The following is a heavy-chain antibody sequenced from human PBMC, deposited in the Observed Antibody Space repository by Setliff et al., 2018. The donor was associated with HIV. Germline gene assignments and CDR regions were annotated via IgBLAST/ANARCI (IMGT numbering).Heavy chain of an antibody. Sequence: ASVKVSCKASGYTFTSYYMQWVRQAPGQGLEGMGIINPSGGSTNYAQKFQGRVTMTRDTSTSTVYMELSSLRSEDTAVYYCAREGYDYVWGSYRSYYMDVWGKGTTVTVSS. CDR2: INPSGGST. J-gene: IGHJ6*03. CDR1: GYTFTSYY. CDR3: AREGYDYVWGSYRSYYMDV. V-gene: IGHV1-46*01. D-gene: IGHD3-16*02.